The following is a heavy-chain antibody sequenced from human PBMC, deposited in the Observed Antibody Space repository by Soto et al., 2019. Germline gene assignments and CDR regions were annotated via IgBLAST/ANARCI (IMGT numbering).Heavy chain of an antibody. V-gene: IGHV1-18*04. Sequence: ASVKVFCKASGYTFTSYGISWVRQAPGQGLEWMGWISAYNGNTNYAQKLQGRVTMTTDTSTSTAYMELRSLRSDDTAVYYCARDVTMRRGYCSGGSCPYYYYYGMDVWGQGTTVTVSS. J-gene: IGHJ6*02. CDR2: ISAYNGNT. D-gene: IGHD2-15*01. CDR3: ARDVTMRRGYCSGGSCPYYYYYGMDV. CDR1: GYTFTSYG.